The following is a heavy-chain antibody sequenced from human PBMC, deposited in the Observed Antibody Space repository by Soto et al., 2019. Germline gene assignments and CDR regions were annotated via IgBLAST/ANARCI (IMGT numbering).Heavy chain of an antibody. D-gene: IGHD5-18*01. CDR1: GFTFSSYA. V-gene: IGHV3-23*01. J-gene: IGHJ4*02. CDR3: AKCTAMVIVSNPVDY. CDR2: ISGSGGST. Sequence: RLSCAASGFTFSSYAISWVRQAPGEGLEWVSAISGSGGSTYYADSVKGRFTISRDNSKNTLYLQMNSLRAEDTAVYYCAKCTAMVIVSNPVDYWGQGTLVTVS.